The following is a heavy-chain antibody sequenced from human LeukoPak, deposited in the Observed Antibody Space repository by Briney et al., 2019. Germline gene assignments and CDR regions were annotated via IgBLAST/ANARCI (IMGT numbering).Heavy chain of an antibody. J-gene: IGHJ3*02. D-gene: IGHD4-23*01. V-gene: IGHV1-8*01. CDR1: GYTFTSYD. CDR3: ARNGGKELDECFDI. CDR2: MNPNSGNT. Sequence: ASVKVSCKASGYTFTSYDINWVRQATGQGLEWMGWMNPNSGNTGYAQKFQGRVTMTRNTSISTAYMELSSLRSEDTAVYYCARNGGKELDECFDIWGQGTMVTVSS.